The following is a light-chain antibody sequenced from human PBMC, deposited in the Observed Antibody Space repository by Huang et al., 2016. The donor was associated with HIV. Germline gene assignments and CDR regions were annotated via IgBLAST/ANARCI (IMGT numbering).Light chain of an antibody. V-gene: IGKV2-30*01. CDR1: QSHLYSYGNTY. J-gene: IGKJ3*01. Sequence: DVVMTQSPLPLPVTLGQPASISCKSSQSHLYSYGNTYLNWFQQRPGPAPRRLIYKVSKRYSVVPDRFSVSGSGTNFTLKISRVEAEDVGVYYCMQGSHWPPTFGPGTKVDIK. CDR3: MQGSHWPPT. CDR2: KVS.